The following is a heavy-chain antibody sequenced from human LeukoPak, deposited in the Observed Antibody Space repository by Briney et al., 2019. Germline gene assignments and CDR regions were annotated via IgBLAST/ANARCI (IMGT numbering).Heavy chain of an antibody. V-gene: IGHV4-59*12. CDR2: IYYSGST. CDR3: ARLSEKLNLFSSSSGFDY. D-gene: IGHD6-6*01. J-gene: IGHJ4*02. CDR1: GGSITSYH. Sequence: SSETLSLTCTVSGGSITSYHYSWIRQPPGKGLEWIGYIYYSGSTNYNPSLKSRVTISVDTSKNHLSLRLSSVTAADTAVYYCARLSEKLNLFSSSSGFDYWGQGTLVTVSS.